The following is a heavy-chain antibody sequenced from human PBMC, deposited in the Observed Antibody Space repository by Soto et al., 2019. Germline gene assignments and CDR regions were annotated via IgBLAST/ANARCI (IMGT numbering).Heavy chain of an antibody. V-gene: IGHV3-33*01. Sequence: HPGGSLRLSCAASGFTFSSYGMHWVRQAPGKGLEWVAVIWYDGSNEYYADSVKGRFTISRDNSKNTLYLQMNSLRAEDTAVYYCARDRVVRYMDVWGQGTTVTVSS. CDR3: ARDRVVRYMDV. J-gene: IGHJ6*02. D-gene: IGHD3-10*01. CDR2: IWYDGSNE. CDR1: GFTFSSYG.